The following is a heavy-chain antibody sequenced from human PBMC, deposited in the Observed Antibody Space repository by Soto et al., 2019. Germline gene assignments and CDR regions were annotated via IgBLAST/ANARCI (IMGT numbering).Heavy chain of an antibody. CDR3: ARGFYDFWSGYYDYYYYYMDV. J-gene: IGHJ6*03. CDR2: IYYSGST. CDR1: GGSISSYY. Sequence: TSETLSLTCTVSGGSISSYYWSWIRQPPGKGLEWIGYIYYSGSTNYNPSLKSRVTISVDTSKNQFSLKLSSVTAADTAVYYCARGFYDFWSGYYDYYYYYMDVWGKGTTVTVSS. D-gene: IGHD3-3*01. V-gene: IGHV4-59*01.